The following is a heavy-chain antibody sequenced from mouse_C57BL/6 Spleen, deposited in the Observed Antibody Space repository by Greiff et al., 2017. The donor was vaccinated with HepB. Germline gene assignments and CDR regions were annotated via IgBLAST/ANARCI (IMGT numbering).Heavy chain of an antibody. CDR1: GYSFTGYY. CDR2: INPSTGGT. CDR3: ARTLITTYAMDY. Sequence: VQLQQSGPELVKPGASVKISCKASGYSFTGYYMNWVKQSPEKSLEWIGEINPSTGGTTYNQKFKAKATLTVDKSSSTAYMQLKSLTSEDSAVYYCARTLITTYAMDYWGQGTSVTVSS. V-gene: IGHV1-42*01. D-gene: IGHD2-4*01. J-gene: IGHJ4*01.